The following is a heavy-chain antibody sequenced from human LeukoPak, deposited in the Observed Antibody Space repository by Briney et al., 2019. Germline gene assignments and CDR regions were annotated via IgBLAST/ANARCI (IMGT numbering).Heavy chain of an antibody. Sequence: SETLSLTCTVSGGSISSYYWSRIRQPPGKGLEWIGYIYYSGSTNYNPSLKSRVTISVDTSKNQFSLKLSSVTAADTAVYYCARDPGYCSGVSCYPLFDYWGQGTLVTASS. V-gene: IGHV4-59*01. J-gene: IGHJ4*02. CDR3: ARDPGYCSGVSCYPLFDY. D-gene: IGHD2-15*01. CDR2: IYYSGST. CDR1: GGSISSYY.